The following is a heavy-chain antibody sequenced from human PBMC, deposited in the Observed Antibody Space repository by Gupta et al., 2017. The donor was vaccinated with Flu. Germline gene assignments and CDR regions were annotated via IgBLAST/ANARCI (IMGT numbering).Heavy chain of an antibody. CDR3: ARQELWFGELKKGIDY. CDR2: IYYSGST. CDR1: GGSIRSSSYY. J-gene: IGHJ4*02. Sequence: QLQLQESGPGLVKPSETLSLTCTVSGGSIRSSSYYWGWIRKPPGKGLEWIGSIYYSGSTYYNPSLKSRVTISVDTSKNQFSLKLSSVTAADTAVYYCARQELWFGELKKGIDYWGQGTLVTVSS. V-gene: IGHV4-39*01. D-gene: IGHD3-10*01.